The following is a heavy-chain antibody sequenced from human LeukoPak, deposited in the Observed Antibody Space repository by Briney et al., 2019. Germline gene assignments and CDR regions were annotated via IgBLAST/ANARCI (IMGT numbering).Heavy chain of an antibody. CDR3: AKRAGYSNNWCDY. V-gene: IGHV3-23*01. D-gene: IGHD6-13*01. CDR2: ISGSGGST. CDR1: GFTFSSYG. J-gene: IGHJ4*02. Sequence: QAGGSLRLSCAASGFTFSSYGMSWVRQAPGKGLEWVSAISGSGGSTYYADSVKGRFTISRDNSKNTLYLQMNSLRTEDTAVYYCAKRAGYSNNWCDYWGQGTLVTVSS.